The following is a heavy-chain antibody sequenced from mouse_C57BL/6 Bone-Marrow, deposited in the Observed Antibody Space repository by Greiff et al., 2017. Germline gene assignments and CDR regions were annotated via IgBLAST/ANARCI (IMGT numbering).Heavy chain of an antibody. J-gene: IGHJ1*03. CDR1: GYTFTSYW. Sequence: QVQLQQPGAELVKPGASVKMSCKASGYTFTSYWITWVKQRPGQGLEWIGDIYPGSGSTNYNEKFKSKATLTVDTSSSTAYMQLSSLTSEDSAVYYCARETVVAPDCDVWGTGTTVTVSS. V-gene: IGHV1-55*01. CDR2: IYPGSGST. D-gene: IGHD1-1*01. CDR3: ARETVVAPDCDV.